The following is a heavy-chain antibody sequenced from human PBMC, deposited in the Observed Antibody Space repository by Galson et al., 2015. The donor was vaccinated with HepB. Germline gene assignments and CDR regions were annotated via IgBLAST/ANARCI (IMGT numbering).Heavy chain of an antibody. D-gene: IGHD6-13*01. CDR1: GDSASSNSTA. V-gene: IGHV6-1*01. CDR2: TFYRSKWYH. CDR3: TRGILASGNDH. Sequence: CAISGDSASSNSTAWNWIRQSPPRGLEWLGKTFYRSKWYHESAVSVRSRITFYPDTSKYQLSLQLKSVTPEDTAVYYCTRGILASGNDHWGQGTLVTVSS. J-gene: IGHJ5*02.